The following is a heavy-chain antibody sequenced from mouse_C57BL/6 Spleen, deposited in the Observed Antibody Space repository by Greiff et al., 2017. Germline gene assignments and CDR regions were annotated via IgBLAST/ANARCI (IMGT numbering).Heavy chain of an antibody. CDR3: AVYYYGSSYGAMDD. D-gene: IGHD1-1*01. CDR2: INPYNGGT. J-gene: IGHJ4*01. V-gene: IGHV1-19*01. Sequence: EVKLVESGPVLVKPGASVKMSCKASGYTFTDYYMNWVKQSHGKSLEWIGVINPYNGGTSYNQKFKGKATLTVDKSSSTAYMELNSLTSEDSAVYYCAVYYYGSSYGAMDDWGQGTSVTVSS. CDR1: GYTFTDYY.